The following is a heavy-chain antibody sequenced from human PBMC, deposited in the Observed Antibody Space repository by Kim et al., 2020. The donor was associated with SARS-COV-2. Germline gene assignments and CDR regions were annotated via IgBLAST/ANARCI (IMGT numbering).Heavy chain of an antibody. J-gene: IGHJ2*01. D-gene: IGHD6-6*01. Sequence: PSLKSRVTISVDTSKNQFSLKLSSVTAADTAVYYCARSSIAAPPYWYFDLWGRGTLVTVSS. CDR3: ARSSIAAPPYWYFDL. V-gene: IGHV4-31*02.